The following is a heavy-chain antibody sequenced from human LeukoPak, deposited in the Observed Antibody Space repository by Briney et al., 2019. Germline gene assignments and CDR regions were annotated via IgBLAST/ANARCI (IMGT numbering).Heavy chain of an antibody. CDR2: TSSSSSYI. CDR1: GFTFSSYS. V-gene: IGHV3-21*01. CDR3: ARTGYCSSTSCYENAFDI. D-gene: IGHD2-2*01. J-gene: IGHJ3*02. Sequence: GGSLRLSCAASGFTFSSYSMNWVRQAPGKGLEWVSSTSSSSSYIYYADSVKGRFTISRDNAKNSLYLQMNSLRAEDTAVYYCARTGYCSSTSCYENAFDIWGQGTMVTVSS.